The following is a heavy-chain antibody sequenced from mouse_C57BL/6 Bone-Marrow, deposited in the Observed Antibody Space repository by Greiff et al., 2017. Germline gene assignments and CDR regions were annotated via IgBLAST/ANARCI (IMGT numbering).Heavy chain of an antibody. V-gene: IGHV5-6*01. CDR1: GFTFSSYG. CDR2: ISSGGSYT. Sequence: EVQVVESGGDLVKPGGSLKLSCAASGFTFSSYGMSWVRQTPDKRLEWVATISSGGSYTYYPASVQGRFTISRDNAKNTLYLQMSSLKSEDTAMYYCARHHVYYDCDVWFAYWGQGTLVTVSA. CDR3: ARHHVYYDCDVWFAY. J-gene: IGHJ3*01. D-gene: IGHD2-4*01.